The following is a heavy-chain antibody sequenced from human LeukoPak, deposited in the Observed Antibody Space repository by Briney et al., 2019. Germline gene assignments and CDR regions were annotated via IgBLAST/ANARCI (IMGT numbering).Heavy chain of an antibody. D-gene: IGHD6-19*01. Sequence: PGGSLRLSCAASGFTFSSYSMNWVRQAPGKGLEWVSSISHSGGYIYHADSVKGRFTISRDNAKNSLYLQMNSLRAEDTAVYYCARDQESYNSGMSDYWGQGTLVTVSS. CDR2: ISHSGGYI. V-gene: IGHV3-21*01. CDR1: GFTFSSYS. CDR3: ARDQESYNSGMSDY. J-gene: IGHJ4*02.